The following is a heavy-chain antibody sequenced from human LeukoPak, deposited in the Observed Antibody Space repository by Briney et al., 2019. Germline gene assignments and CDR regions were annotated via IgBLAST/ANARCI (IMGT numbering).Heavy chain of an antibody. V-gene: IGHV1-2*02. J-gene: IGHJ3*02. CDR1: GYTFTDYH. D-gene: IGHD1-26*01. CDR2: INPNSGGT. CDR3: ARNRGSYFSDAFDI. Sequence: ASVKVSCKASGYTFTDYHMHWVRQAPGQGLEWMGWINPNSGGTNYAQRFQGRVTMTRDTSISTAYMELSRLTSDDTAAYYCARNRGSYFSDAFDIWGQGTMVTVSS.